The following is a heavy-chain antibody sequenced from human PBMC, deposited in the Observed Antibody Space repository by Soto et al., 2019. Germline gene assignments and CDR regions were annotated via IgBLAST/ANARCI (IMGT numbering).Heavy chain of an antibody. CDR1: GFTFSSYG. CDR2: IWYDGSNK. J-gene: IGHJ6*02. CDR3: ARDLGGSGSYYYYYYGMDV. Sequence: PGGSLRLSCAASGFTFSSYGMHWVRQAPGKGLEWVAVIWYDGSNKYYADSVKGRFTISRDNSKNTLYLQMNSLRAEDTAVYYCARDLGGSGSYYYYYYGMDVWGQGTTVTVSS. D-gene: IGHD3-10*01. V-gene: IGHV3-33*01.